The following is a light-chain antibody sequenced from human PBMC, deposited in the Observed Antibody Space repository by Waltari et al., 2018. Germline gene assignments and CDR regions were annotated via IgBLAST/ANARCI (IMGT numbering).Light chain of an antibody. V-gene: IGLV1-51*01. CDR3: ATWDNSLTDVV. CDR2: DND. CDR1: TSNIGNYY. Sequence: QSVLTQPPSVSAAPGQKVTISCSGGTSNIGNYYVSWYQHLPGAAPKLLIYDNDKRHSGMPDRFSASKSGTSATLGITGLQIGDEADYYCATWDNSLTDVVFGGGTKLTVL. J-gene: IGLJ2*01.